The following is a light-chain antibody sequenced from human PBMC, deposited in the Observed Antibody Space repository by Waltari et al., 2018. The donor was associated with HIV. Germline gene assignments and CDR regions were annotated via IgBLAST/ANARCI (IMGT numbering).Light chain of an antibody. J-gene: IGLJ2*01. V-gene: IGLV1-47*01. CDR1: SSNIGSNY. CDR2: RND. CDR3: ATWDDSLSGVL. Sequence: SVLTQPPSASGTPGQRVTISCSGISSNIGSNYVFWYQQVPGTAPKLLLYRNDQRPSGVPDRFSGSTSGTSASLAISGLRPEDEADYYCATWDDSLSGVLFGGGTKLTVL.